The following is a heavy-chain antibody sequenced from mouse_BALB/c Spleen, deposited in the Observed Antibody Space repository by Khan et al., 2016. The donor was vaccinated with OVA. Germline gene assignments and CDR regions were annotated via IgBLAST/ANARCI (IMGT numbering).Heavy chain of an antibody. CDR2: IFPGNSDT. J-gene: IGHJ2*01. D-gene: IGHD2-1*01. CDR3: ARNGFGNYEIWDY. V-gene: IGHV1-5*01. Sequence: VQLQQSGTVLARPGASVKMSCKASGYTFTNYWMHWVKQRPGPGLEWIGTIFPGNSDTNYNQKFTGKAQLTAVTSTSTAYMELSSLTNEDSAVYYYARNGFGNYEIWDYWGQGTTLTVSS. CDR1: GYTFTNYW.